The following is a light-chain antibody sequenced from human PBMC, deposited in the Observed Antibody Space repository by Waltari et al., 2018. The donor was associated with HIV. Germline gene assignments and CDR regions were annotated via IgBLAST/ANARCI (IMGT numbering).Light chain of an antibody. CDR3: CSYASYSTFHVV. CDR2: AVT. J-gene: IGLJ2*01. V-gene: IGLV2-23*02. CDR1: SSDVGSYNL. Sequence: QSALTQSASVSGSPGQSIAISCTGASSDVGSYNLVSWYQQHPGKAPKLMIYAVTKRPSGVSDRFSGSKSGNTASLTISGLQAEDEADYYCCSYASYSTFHVVFGGGTKLTVL.